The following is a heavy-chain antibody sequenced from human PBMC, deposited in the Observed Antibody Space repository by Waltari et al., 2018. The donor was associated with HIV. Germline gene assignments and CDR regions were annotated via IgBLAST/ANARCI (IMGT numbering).Heavy chain of an antibody. J-gene: IGHJ5*02. CDR1: GFTFTFYW. CDR2: INQAGTER. V-gene: IGHV3-7*01. CDR3: ARHWIDDFSGWVDP. Sequence: EVQLVESGGGWVQPGGSLTLTCEASGFTFTFYWLSWVRQAPGKGLEWVANINQAGTERHYVDSVRGRFTISRDNGKTSLFLQMNSLSVEDTAVYFCARHWIDDFSGWVDPWGQGTLVTVSS. D-gene: IGHD3-3*01.